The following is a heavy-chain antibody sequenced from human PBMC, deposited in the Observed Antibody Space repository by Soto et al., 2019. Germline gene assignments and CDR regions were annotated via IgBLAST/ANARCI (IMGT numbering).Heavy chain of an antibody. D-gene: IGHD1-1*01. CDR1: GGSFSGYY. J-gene: IGHJ4*02. V-gene: IGHV4-59*01. CDR3: ARESAGTFCFDY. CDR2: IYYSGST. Sequence: SETLSLTCAVYGGSFSGYYWSWIRQPPGKGLEWIGYIYYSGSTNYNPSLKSRVTISVDTSKNQFSLKLSSVTAADTAVYYCARESAGTFCFDYWGQGTLVTVSS.